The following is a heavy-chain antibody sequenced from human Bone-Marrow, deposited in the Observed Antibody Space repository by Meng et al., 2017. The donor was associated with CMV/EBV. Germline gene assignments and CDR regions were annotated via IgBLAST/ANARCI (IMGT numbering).Heavy chain of an antibody. CDR1: GYTFTSYA. D-gene: IGHD3-3*01. CDR2: INTNTGNP. Sequence: ASVKVSCKASGYTFTSYAMNWVRQAPGQGLEWMGWINTNTGNPTYAQGFTGRFVFSLDTSVSTAYLQICSLKAEDTAVYYCARIGGNYDFWSGYWTSSGTYGMDVWGQGTTVTVSS. CDR3: ARIGGNYDFWSGYWTSSGTYGMDV. J-gene: IGHJ6*02. V-gene: IGHV7-4-1*01.